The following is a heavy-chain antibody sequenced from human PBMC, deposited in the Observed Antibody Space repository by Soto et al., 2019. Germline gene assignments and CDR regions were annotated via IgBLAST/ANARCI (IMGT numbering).Heavy chain of an antibody. CDR2: IYYSGST. J-gene: IGHJ4*02. V-gene: IGHV4-39*01. CDR3: ARHVRSGDYASYYFDY. D-gene: IGHD4-17*01. CDR1: GGSISSSSYY. Sequence: ASETLSLTCTVSGGSISSSSYYWGWIRQPPGKGLEWIGSIYYSGSTYYNPSLKSRVTISVDTSKNQFSLKLSSVTAADTAVYYCARHVRSGDYASYYFDYWGQGTLVTVSS.